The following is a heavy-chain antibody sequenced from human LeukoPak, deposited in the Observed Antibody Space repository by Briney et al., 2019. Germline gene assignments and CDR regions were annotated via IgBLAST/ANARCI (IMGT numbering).Heavy chain of an antibody. J-gene: IGHJ4*02. V-gene: IGHV3-9*01. CDR3: AKVLLPRAITPLDD. CDR2: ITWNSGRI. CDR1: GFTFEEHA. Sequence: GGSLRLSCAASGFTFEEHAMHWVRQAPGKGLEWVSSITWNSGRIAYADSVRGRFTISRDNAKNSLYLQMNSLRVEDTAFYYCAKVLLPRAITPLDDWGQGILVTVSS. D-gene: IGHD2-15*01.